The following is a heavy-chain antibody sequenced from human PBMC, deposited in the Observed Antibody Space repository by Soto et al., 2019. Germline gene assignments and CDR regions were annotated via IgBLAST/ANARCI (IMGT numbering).Heavy chain of an antibody. D-gene: IGHD3-3*01. J-gene: IGHJ4*02. V-gene: IGHV3-23*01. CDR3: AKDGEYYDFWSGYYHFDY. Sequence: LRLSCAASGFTFSSYAMSWVRQAPGKGLEWVSAISGSGGSTYYADSVKGRFTIPRDNSKNTLYLQMNSLRAEDTAVYYCAKDGEYYDFWSGYYHFDYWGQGTLVTVSS. CDR2: ISGSGGST. CDR1: GFTFSSYA.